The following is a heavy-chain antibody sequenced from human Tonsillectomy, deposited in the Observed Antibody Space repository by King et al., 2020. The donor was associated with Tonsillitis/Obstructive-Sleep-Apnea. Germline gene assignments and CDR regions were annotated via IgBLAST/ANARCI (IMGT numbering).Heavy chain of an antibody. V-gene: IGHV3-21*01. CDR3: ARDQGWAPHYYFYYYMDV. CDR2: ISSSGSYI. D-gene: IGHD3-16*01. Sequence: VQLVESGGGLVKPGGSLRVSCAASGFTFSGYSMNWVRQAPGKGLEWVSSISSSGSYIYYADSVKGRFTISRDNAKNSLFLQMSSLRAEDTAVYYCARDQGWAPHYYFYYYMDVWGQGTTVTVSS. CDR1: GFTFSGYS. J-gene: IGHJ6*03.